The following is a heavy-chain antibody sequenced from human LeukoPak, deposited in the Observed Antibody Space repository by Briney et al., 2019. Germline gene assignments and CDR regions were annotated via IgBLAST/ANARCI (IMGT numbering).Heavy chain of an antibody. CDR1: GGTISSDA. CDR3: ARGFQNGYYGSGSYHLENDY. Sequence: ASVKVSCKASGGTISSDAINWVRQATGQGLEWMGWMNPNSGNTGYAQKFQGRVTMTRNTSISTAYMELSSLRSEDTAVYYCARGFQNGYYGSGSYHLENDYWGQGTLVTVSS. CDR2: MNPNSGNT. V-gene: IGHV1-8*02. D-gene: IGHD3-10*01. J-gene: IGHJ4*02.